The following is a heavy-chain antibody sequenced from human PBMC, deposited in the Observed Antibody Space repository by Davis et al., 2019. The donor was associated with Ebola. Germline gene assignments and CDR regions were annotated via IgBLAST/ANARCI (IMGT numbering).Heavy chain of an antibody. CDR3: ATDPDIPAGVGY. J-gene: IGHJ4*02. CDR2: IIPVSGIP. Sequence: SVKVSCKASGGTFNTYAISWVRQAPGQGLDWMGGIIPVSGIPKYAQKFQGRVTIIADESTSTVYMDLSSLRSDDTAVYYCATDPDIPAGVGYWGQGTLVTVSS. CDR1: GGTFNTYA. V-gene: IGHV1-69*13. D-gene: IGHD2-2*02.